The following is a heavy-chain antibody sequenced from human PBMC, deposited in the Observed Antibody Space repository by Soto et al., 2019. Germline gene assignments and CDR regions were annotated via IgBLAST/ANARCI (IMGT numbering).Heavy chain of an antibody. D-gene: IGHD1-26*01. CDR2: IRSKAYGGTT. CDR1: GFTFGDYA. Sequence: GGSLRLSCPASGFTFGDYAMSWVRQALGKGLGWVGFIRSKAYGGTTEYAASVKGRFTISRDDSKSIAYLQMNSLKTEDTAVYYCTRERGSGSYSWGQGTLGTVSA. V-gene: IGHV3-49*04. CDR3: TRERGSGSYS. J-gene: IGHJ4*02.